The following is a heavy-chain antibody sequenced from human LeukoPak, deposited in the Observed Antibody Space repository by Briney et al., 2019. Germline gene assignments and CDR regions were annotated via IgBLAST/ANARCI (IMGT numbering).Heavy chain of an antibody. CDR3: ARGVYYDSSGYYYVIPMEGAFDI. J-gene: IGHJ3*02. D-gene: IGHD3-22*01. CDR2: IYTSGST. Sequence: SETLSLTCTVSGGSISSYYWSRIRQPAGKGLEWIGRIYTSGSTNYNPSLKSRVTMSVDTSKNQFSLKLSSVTAADTAVYYCARGVYYDSSGYYYVIPMEGAFDIWGQGTMVTVSS. V-gene: IGHV4-4*07. CDR1: GGSISSYY.